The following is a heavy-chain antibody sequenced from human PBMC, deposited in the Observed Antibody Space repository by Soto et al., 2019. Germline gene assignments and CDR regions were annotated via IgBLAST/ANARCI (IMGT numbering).Heavy chain of an antibody. V-gene: IGHV3-48*02. CDR2: ITSGLTT. D-gene: IGHD4-17*01. Sequence: EVQLVESGGGLVKPGGSLRLSCAASGFSFGGYNMNWVRQAPGKGLEWVSHITSGLTTHYADFVQGRFTISRDNAKNSLYMEMNDLRDEDTAVYYCARDTSQGVTIGRLASWGQGALVPVSS. CDR3: ARDTSQGVTIGRLAS. J-gene: IGHJ4*02. CDR1: GFSFGGYN.